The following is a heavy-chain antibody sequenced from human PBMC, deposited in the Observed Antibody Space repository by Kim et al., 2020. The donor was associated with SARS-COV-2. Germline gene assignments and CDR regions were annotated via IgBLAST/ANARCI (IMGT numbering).Heavy chain of an antibody. V-gene: IGHV3-53*01. D-gene: IGHD3-16*02. J-gene: IGHJ4*02. CDR3: ASYYDYVWGSYRYIH. CDR2: IYSGGST. CDR1: GFTVSSNY. Sequence: GGSLRLSCAASGFTVSSNYMSWVRQAPGKGLEWVSVIYSGGSTYYADSVKGRFTIPRDNSKNTLYLQMNSLRAEDTAVYYCASYYDYVWGSYRYIHWGQGTLVTVSS.